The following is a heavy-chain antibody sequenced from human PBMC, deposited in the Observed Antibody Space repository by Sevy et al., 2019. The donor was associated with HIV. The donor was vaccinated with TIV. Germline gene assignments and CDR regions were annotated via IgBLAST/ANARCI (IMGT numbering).Heavy chain of an antibody. CDR1: GLTFTSYA. CDR2: IRGSGST. Sequence: GGSLRLSCAASGLTFTSYAMSWVRQAPGKGLEWVSTIRGSGSTYYADSVKGRFTISRDNSKNTLSLQMNSLRAEDSAVYYCARHHSYNGDMGVWGQGTTVTVSS. J-gene: IGHJ6*02. V-gene: IGHV3-23*01. CDR3: ARHHSYNGDMGV. D-gene: IGHD1-20*01.